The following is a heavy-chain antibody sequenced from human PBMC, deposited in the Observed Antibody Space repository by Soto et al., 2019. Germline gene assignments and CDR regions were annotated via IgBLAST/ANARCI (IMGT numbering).Heavy chain of an antibody. J-gene: IGHJ4*02. Sequence: QVQLVQSGAEVKKPGSTVKVSFKASAGTFSSSAISSVRQAPGQGLEWMGGIIPIFGTANYAQKLQGRVTINAHESTSTAYMELSSLRSEDTAVYYCARVRRSGLKNDYCGQGTLVTVSS. CDR3: ARVRRSGLKNDY. V-gene: IGHV1-69*01. CDR1: AGTFSSSA. D-gene: IGHD3-10*01. CDR2: IIPIFGTA.